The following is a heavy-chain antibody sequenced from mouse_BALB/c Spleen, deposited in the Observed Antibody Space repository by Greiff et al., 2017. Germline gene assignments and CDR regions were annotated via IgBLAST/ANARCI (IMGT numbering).Heavy chain of an antibody. CDR2: INSNGGST. J-gene: IGHJ3*01. V-gene: IGHV5-6-3*01. CDR3: ARHYDGTGFAY. D-gene: IGHD2-3*01. Sequence: EVQLVESGGGLVQPGGSLKLSCAASGFTFSSYGMSWVRQTPDKRLELVATINSNGGSTYYPDSVKGRFTISRDNAKNTLYLQMSSLKSEDTAMYYCARHYDGTGFAYWGQGTLVTVSA. CDR1: GFTFSSYG.